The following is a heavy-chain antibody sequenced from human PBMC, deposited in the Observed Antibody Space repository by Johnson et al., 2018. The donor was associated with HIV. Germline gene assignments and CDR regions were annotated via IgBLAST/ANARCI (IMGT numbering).Heavy chain of an antibody. V-gene: IGHV3-64*01. CDR3: AKQNRGAFDI. Sequence: VQLVESGGGVVQPGMSLRLSYAASGFTFSRENMHWVRQAPGKGLDYVSGISTNGGSTYYANSVKGRFTISRDNSNNTLYLQMNGLIAEDTAVYYCAKQNRGAFDIWGQGTMVTVSS. D-gene: IGHD1/OR15-1a*01. CDR1: GFTFSREN. CDR2: ISTNGGST. J-gene: IGHJ3*02.